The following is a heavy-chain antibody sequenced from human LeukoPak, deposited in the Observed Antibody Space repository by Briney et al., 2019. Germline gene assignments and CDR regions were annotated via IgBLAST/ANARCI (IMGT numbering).Heavy chain of an antibody. CDR3: AKEVSYTSGSHGRFDP. D-gene: IGHD3-10*01. CDR1: GFTFSSYG. CDR2: ISPSGGGT. V-gene: IGHV3-23*01. Sequence: GGSLRLSCAATGFTFSSYGMSWVRQAPVKGLEGGSAISPSGGGTYYADSVKGRFTISRDNSKNTLFLQLNNLRPEDTACDYCAKEVSYTSGSHGRFDPWGQGTLVTVSS. J-gene: IGHJ5*02.